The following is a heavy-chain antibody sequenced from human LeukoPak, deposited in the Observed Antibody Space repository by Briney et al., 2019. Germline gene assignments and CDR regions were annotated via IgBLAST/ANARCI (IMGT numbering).Heavy chain of an antibody. V-gene: IGHV4-34*01. D-gene: IGHD2-8*01. J-gene: IGHJ4*02. CDR2: INHSGST. CDR3: ARENAGY. CDR1: GGSFSGYY. Sequence: SETLSLTCAVYGGSFSGYYWSWIRQPPGKGLEWIGEINHSGSTNYNPSLKSRVTILVDTSKQQFSLRLNSVTAADTAVYYCARENAGYWGQGTPVTVSS.